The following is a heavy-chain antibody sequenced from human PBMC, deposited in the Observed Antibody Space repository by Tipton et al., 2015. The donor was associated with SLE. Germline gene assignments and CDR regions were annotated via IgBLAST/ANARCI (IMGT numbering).Heavy chain of an antibody. J-gene: IGHJ1*01. Sequence: TLSLTCTVSGGSISSGDYYWSWIRQPPGKGLEWIGYIYYSGSAYYNPALKSRVTISVDTSKNQFSLKLSSVTAADTAVYYCARDVPYYDSSGLHHWGQGTLVTVSS. CDR3: ARDVPYYDSSGLHH. D-gene: IGHD3-22*01. CDR1: GGSISSGDYY. CDR2: IYYSGSA. V-gene: IGHV4-30-4*01.